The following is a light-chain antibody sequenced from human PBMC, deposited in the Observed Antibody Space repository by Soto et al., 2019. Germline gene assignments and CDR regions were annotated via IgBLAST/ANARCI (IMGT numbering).Light chain of an antibody. J-gene: IGKJ4*01. V-gene: IGKV3-20*01. Sequence: EIVLTQSPGTLSLSPGDRATLSCRASQSVTSSYLAWYQQKPGQAPRLLMYDISSRTTGIPDRFSGSGSGTDFTLTISRLEPEDFAVYYCQQFGSSPLTFGGGTKVDIK. CDR3: QQFGSSPLT. CDR1: QSVTSSY. CDR2: DIS.